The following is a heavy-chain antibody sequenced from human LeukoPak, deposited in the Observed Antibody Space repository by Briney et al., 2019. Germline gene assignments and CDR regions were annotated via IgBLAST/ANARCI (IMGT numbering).Heavy chain of an antibody. D-gene: IGHD3-22*01. CDR3: ARDGGYYDSSGYTLDY. CDR1: GGTFSSYA. V-gene: IGHV1-69*05. CDR2: IIPIFGTA. J-gene: IGHJ4*02. Sequence: ASVKVSCKASGGTFSSYAISWVRQAPGQGLVWMGGIIPIFGTANYAQKFQGRVTITTDESTSTAYMELSSLRSEDTAVYYCARDGGYYDSSGYTLDYWGQGTLVTVSS.